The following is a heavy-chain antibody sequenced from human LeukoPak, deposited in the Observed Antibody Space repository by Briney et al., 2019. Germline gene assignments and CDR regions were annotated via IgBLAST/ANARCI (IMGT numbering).Heavy chain of an antibody. CDR1: GFTFSAYW. CDR2: INNDGTAT. V-gene: IGHV3-74*01. Sequence: GGSLRLSCAASGFTFSAYWMHWVRRVPGKGLVWVSRINNDGTATFFADSVKGRFTISRDNAKNTLYVQMDSLRAEDTAMYYCAREILEPGKTHEYWGQGTLVTVSS. J-gene: IGHJ4*02. D-gene: IGHD1-1*01. CDR3: AREILEPGKTHEY.